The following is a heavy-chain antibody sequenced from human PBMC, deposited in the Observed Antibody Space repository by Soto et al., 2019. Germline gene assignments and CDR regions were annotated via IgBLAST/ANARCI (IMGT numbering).Heavy chain of an antibody. CDR2: INPNSGGT. Sequence: ASVKVSCKASGYTFTGYYMHWVRQAPGQGXEWMGWINPNSGGTNYAQKFQGWVTMTRDTSISTAYMELSRLRSDDTAVYYCARGSPHGDYYDSSGYYNYWGPGTLVTVSS. CDR1: GYTFTGYY. J-gene: IGHJ4*02. V-gene: IGHV1-2*04. D-gene: IGHD3-22*01. CDR3: ARGSPHGDYYDSSGYYNY.